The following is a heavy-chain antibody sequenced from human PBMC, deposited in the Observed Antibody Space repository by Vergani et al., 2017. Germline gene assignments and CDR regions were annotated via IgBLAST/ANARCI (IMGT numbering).Heavy chain of an antibody. J-gene: IGHJ4*02. V-gene: IGHV1-24*01. Sequence: QVQLVQSGAEVKKPGASVKVSCKVSGYILTELSMHWVRQAPGKGLEWMGGFVPEDGETIYAQKFQGRVTMTEDTSTDTAYMELSSLRSEDTAVYYCATARLLIAYCGGDCYAYYFDYWGQGTLVTVSS. CDR3: ATARLLIAYCGGDCYAYYFDY. CDR1: GYILTELS. D-gene: IGHD2-21*02. CDR2: FVPEDGET.